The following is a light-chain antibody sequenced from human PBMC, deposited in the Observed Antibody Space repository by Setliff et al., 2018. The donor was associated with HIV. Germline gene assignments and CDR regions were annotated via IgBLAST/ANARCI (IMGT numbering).Light chain of an antibody. V-gene: IGLV2-11*01. J-gene: IGLJ1*01. CDR3: CSYVGTYISV. CDR2: DVN. Sequence: QSALTQPASVSGSRGQSITISCTGTSSDVGGYNYVSWYQQHPGKAPKLMIYDVNERPSGVPDRFSGSKSGNTASLTISGLQAEDEADYYCCSYVGTYISVFGTGTKVTVL. CDR1: SSDVGGYNY.